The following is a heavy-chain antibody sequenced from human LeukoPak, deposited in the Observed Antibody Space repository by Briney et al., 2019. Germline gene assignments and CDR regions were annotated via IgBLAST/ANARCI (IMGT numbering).Heavy chain of an antibody. V-gene: IGHV1-69*04. J-gene: IGHJ6*02. D-gene: IGHD2-2*01. CDR3: ARDSCSSTSCYAGSYYYYGMDV. Sequence: SVKVSCKASGGTFSSYAISWVRQAPGQGVEWMGRIIPILGIANYAQKFQGRVTITADKSTSTAYMELSSLRSEDTAVYYCARDSCSSTSCYAGSYYYYGMDVWGQGTTVTVSS. CDR2: IIPILGIA. CDR1: GGTFSSYA.